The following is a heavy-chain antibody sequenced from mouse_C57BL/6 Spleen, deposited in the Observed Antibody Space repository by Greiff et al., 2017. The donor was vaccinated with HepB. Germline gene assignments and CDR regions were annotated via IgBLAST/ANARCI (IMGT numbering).Heavy chain of an antibody. CDR1: GFTFSDYG. Sequence: EVQLVESGGGLVKPGGSLKLSCAASGFTFSDYGMHWVRQAPEKGLEWVAYISSGSSTIYYADTVKGRFTISIDKAKYPLFLQMTSLMSEDTALYYCARDGYYSFAYWGQGTLVTVSA. CDR3: ARDGYYSFAY. J-gene: IGHJ3*01. CDR2: ISSGSSTI. D-gene: IGHD2-3*01. V-gene: IGHV5-17*01.